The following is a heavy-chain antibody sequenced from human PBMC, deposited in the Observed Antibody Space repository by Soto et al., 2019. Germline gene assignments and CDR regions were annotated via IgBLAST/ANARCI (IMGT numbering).Heavy chain of an antibody. D-gene: IGHD2-8*01. CDR1: GGTFSSYA. J-gene: IGHJ5*02. V-gene: IGHV1-69*12. CDR2: IIPIFGTA. Sequence: QVQLVQSGAEVKKPGSSVKVSCKASGGTFSSYAISWVRQAPGQGLEWMGGIIPIFGTANYAQKFQGRVRINADESPSKAYMELSSLRSEDTAVYYCARESQRSCTNGVCYSNWFDPWGQGTLVTVSS. CDR3: ARESQRSCTNGVCYSNWFDP.